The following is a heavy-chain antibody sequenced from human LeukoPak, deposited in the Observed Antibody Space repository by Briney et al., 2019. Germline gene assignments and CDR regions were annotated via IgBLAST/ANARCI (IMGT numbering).Heavy chain of an antibody. D-gene: IGHD2-2*01. V-gene: IGHV4-34*01. CDR3: ARGEYCSSTSCYNWFDP. J-gene: IGHJ5*02. CDR1: GGXFSGYY. CDR2: INHSGST. Sequence: PSETLSLTCAVYGGXFSGYYCSWIRQPPGKGLEWIGGINHSGSTNYNPSLKSRVTISVDTSKNQFSLKLSSVTAADTAVYYCARGEYCSSTSCYNWFDPWGQGTLVTVSS.